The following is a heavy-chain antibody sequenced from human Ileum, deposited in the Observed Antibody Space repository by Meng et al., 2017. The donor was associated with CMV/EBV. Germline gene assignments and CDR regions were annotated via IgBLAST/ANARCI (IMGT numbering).Heavy chain of an antibody. V-gene: IGHV3-11*01. CDR2: ISSGNAI. CDR1: GFTFSDYY. J-gene: IGHJ6*02. D-gene: IGHD5-12*01. CDR3: ARVPGQYRFNGMDV. Sequence: GESLKISCAASGFTFSDYYMSWIRRAPGKGLEWVSKISSGNAIYYADSVKGRFTISRDNAKNSLYLQMNSLRAEDTAVYFCARVPGQYRFNGMDVWGQGTTVTVSS.